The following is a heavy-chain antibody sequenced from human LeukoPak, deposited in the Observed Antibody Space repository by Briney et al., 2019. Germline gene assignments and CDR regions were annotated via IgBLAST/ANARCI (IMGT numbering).Heavy chain of an antibody. J-gene: IGHJ4*02. CDR3: ARLVTPPDYFDY. V-gene: IGHV5-51*01. CDR1: GYSFTSYW. Sequence: KSLKFSCKGAGYSFTSYWIGWLRQMPGEGREGMGGIYTGDAGTRYSLSFQGQVTISADTSISTAYLQRSTLKAADSALYYCARLVTPPDYFDYWGQGTLVTVSS. D-gene: IGHD5-18*01. CDR2: IYTGDAGT.